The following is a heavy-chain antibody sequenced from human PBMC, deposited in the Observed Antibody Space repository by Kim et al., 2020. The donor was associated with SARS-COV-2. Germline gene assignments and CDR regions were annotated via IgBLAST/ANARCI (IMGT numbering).Heavy chain of an antibody. J-gene: IGHJ4*02. CDR2: SGE. V-gene: IGHV3-7*03. D-gene: IGHD1-1*01. CDR3: ARDYWRHFDY. Sequence: SGEDYVDSVKGRFTISRDNAKNSLFLQMNSLRAEDTAVYYCARDYWRHFDYWGQGTLVTVSS.